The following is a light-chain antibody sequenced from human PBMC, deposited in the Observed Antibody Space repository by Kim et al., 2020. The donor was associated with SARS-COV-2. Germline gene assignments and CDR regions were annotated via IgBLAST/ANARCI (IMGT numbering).Light chain of an antibody. V-gene: IGLV10-54*01. CDR1: SNNVGNQG. Sequence: QTATFTCPGNSNNVGNQGAAWLQQHQGHPPKLLSYRNNNRPSGISERLSASRSGNTASLTITGLQPEDEADYYCSAWDTSLGAWVFGAGTQLTVL. CDR3: SAWDTSLGAWV. CDR2: RNN. J-gene: IGLJ3*02.